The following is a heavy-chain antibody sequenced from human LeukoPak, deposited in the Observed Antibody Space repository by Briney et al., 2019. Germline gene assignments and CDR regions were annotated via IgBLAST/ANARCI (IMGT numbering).Heavy chain of an antibody. Sequence: SETLSLTCAVSGGSISSSNWWSWVRQPPGKGLEWIGEIYHSGSTNYNPSLKSRVTISVDKSKNQFSLKLSSVTAADTAVYYCARGLNDYGDYGYYYYYMDVWGKGTTVTVSS. CDR3: ARGLNDYGDYGYYYYYMDV. J-gene: IGHJ6*03. CDR1: GGSISSSNW. CDR2: IYHSGST. V-gene: IGHV4-4*02. D-gene: IGHD4-17*01.